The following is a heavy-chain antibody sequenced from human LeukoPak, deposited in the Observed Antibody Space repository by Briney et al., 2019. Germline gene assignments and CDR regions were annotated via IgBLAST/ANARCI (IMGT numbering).Heavy chain of an antibody. V-gene: IGHV3-11*05. CDR3: ARDLDGAFDP. D-gene: IGHD4-17*01. Sequence: DSVKGRFTISRENAKNSLYLQMNSLGAEDTAVYYCARDLDGAFDPWGQGTLVTVSS. J-gene: IGHJ5*02.